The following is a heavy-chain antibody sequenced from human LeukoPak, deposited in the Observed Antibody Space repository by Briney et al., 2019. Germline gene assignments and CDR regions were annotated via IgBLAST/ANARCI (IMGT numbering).Heavy chain of an antibody. CDR3: ARGYCTSTNCNNWFDP. Sequence: GGSLRLSCAASGFTFSSYAMSWVRQAPGKGLEWVSAISGGGDTTHHADSVKGRFTISRDNSKNTLYLQMDSLRAEDTAIYFCARGYCTSTNCNNWFDPWGQGTLVTVSS. CDR1: GFTFSSYA. CDR2: ISGGGDTT. D-gene: IGHD2-21*02. J-gene: IGHJ5*02. V-gene: IGHV3-23*01.